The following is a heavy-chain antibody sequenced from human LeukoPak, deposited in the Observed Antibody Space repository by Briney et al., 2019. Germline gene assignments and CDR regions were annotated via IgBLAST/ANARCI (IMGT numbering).Heavy chain of an antibody. CDR1: GGTFSSYA. Sequence: ALVKVSCKASGGTFSSYAISWVRQAPGQGLEWMGGIIPIFGTANYAQKFQGRVTITADKSTSTAYMELSSLRSEDTAVYYCARSSTSCYVYYYYYGMDVWGKGTTVTVSS. CDR3: ARSSTSCYVYYYYYGMDV. J-gene: IGHJ6*04. V-gene: IGHV1-69*06. CDR2: IIPIFGTA. D-gene: IGHD2-2*01.